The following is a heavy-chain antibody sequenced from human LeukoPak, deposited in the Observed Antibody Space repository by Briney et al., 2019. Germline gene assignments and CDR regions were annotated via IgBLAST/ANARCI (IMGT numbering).Heavy chain of an antibody. CDR1: GFTFSSYT. D-gene: IGHD2-15*01. V-gene: IGHV3-21*01. CDR2: ISSSSSYI. CDR3: ARDPSSRGDFDY. Sequence: PGGSLRLSCAASGFTFSSYTMNWVRQAPGKGLEWVSSISSSSSYIYYADSLKGRFTISRDNAKNSLYLQMSSLRAEDTAVYYFARDPSSRGDFDYWGQGTLVTVSS. J-gene: IGHJ4*02.